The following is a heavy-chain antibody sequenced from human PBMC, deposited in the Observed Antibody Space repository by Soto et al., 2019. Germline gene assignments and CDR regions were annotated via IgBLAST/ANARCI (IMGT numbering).Heavy chain of an antibody. CDR2: IYHSGST. CDR3: ARGRGASWYGSYYYYYMDV. CDR1: SGSISSSNW. V-gene: IGHV4-4*02. D-gene: IGHD6-13*01. Sequence: SETLSLTCAVSSGSISSSNWWSWVRQPPGKGLEWIGEIYHSGSTNYNPSLKSRVTISVDKSKNQFSLKLSSVTAADTAVYYCARGRGASWYGSYYYYYMDVWGKGTTVTVSS. J-gene: IGHJ6*03.